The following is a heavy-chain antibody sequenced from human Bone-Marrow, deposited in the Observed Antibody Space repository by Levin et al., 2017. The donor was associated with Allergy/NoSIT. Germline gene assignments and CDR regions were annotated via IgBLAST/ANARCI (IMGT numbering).Heavy chain of an antibody. CDR3: ARPLNSARHFGWFDP. CDR1: GFSVSNNF. CDR2: IYNGGDT. V-gene: IGHV3-53*01. D-gene: IGHD1-26*01. J-gene: IGHJ5*02. Sequence: GSLRLSCTVSGFSVSNNFMTWVREAPGKGLEWLSVIYNGGDTYYADSVKGRFTISRDNSKNTLYLQMNSLRVDDTAIYYCARPLNSARHFGWFDPWGQGTLVTVSS.